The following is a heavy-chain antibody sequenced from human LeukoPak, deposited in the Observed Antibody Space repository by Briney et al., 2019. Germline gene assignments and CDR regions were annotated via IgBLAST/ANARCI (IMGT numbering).Heavy chain of an antibody. CDR1: GHTFTSYD. Sequence: ASVKVSCKASGHTFTSYDINWVRQATGQGLEWMGWMNPNSGNTGYAQKFQGRVTMTRNTSISTAYMELSSLRSEDTAVYYCAREVAVAGYYYGMDVWGQGTTVTVSS. D-gene: IGHD6-19*01. J-gene: IGHJ6*02. CDR3: AREVAVAGYYYGMDV. CDR2: MNPNSGNT. V-gene: IGHV1-8*01.